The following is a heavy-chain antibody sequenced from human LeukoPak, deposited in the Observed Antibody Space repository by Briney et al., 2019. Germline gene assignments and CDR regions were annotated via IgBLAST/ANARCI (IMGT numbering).Heavy chain of an antibody. CDR3: ARGGFGSSGYWGSYYFDY. D-gene: IGHD3-22*01. J-gene: IGHJ4*02. CDR1: GFTFSSYA. CDR2: ISYDGSNK. Sequence: PGGSLRLSCAASGFTFSSYAMHWVRQAPGKGLEWVAVISYDGSNKYYADSVKGRFTISRDTSKNTLYLQMNSLRAEDTAVYYCARGGFGSSGYWGSYYFDYWGQGTLVTVSS. V-gene: IGHV3-30*04.